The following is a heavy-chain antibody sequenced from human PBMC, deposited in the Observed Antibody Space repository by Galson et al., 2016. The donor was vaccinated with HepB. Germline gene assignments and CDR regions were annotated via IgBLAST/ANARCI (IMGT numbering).Heavy chain of an antibody. CDR3: ARSYYHDLGTYYMDPH. Sequence: SLRLSCAASGFNFSRYVMAWVRQSPGKGLEWVSGIIGSGATTFYADSLEGRFTISRDNSRNTLDLQINSLRAEDTAVYYCARSYYHDLGTYYMDPHWGQGARVTVSS. D-gene: IGHD3-10*01. V-gene: IGHV3-23*01. J-gene: IGHJ4*02. CDR2: IIGSGATT. CDR1: GFNFSRYV.